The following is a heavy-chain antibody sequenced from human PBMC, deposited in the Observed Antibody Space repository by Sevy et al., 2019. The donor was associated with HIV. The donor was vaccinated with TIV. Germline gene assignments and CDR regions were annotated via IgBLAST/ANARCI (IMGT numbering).Heavy chain of an antibody. V-gene: IGHV1-69*13. CDR1: GGTFSSYA. Sequence: ASVKVSCKASGGTFSSYAISWVRQVPGQGLEWMGGIIPIFGTANYAQKFQGRVTITADESTSTAYMELSSLRAEDTAVYYCAREREEGVVLYYFDYWGQGTLVTVSS. CDR2: IIPIFGTA. CDR3: AREREEGVVLYYFDY. J-gene: IGHJ4*02. D-gene: IGHD3-3*01.